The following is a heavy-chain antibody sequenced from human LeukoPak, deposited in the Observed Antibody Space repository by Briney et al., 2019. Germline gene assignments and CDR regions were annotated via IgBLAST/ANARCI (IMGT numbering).Heavy chain of an antibody. D-gene: IGHD1-7*01. Sequence: SVKVSCKASGGTFSSYAISWVRQAPGQGLEWMGGIIPIFGTANYAQKFQGRVTITTDESTSTAYRELSSLRSEDTAVYYCARDNYAGANWFDPWGQGTLVTVSS. CDR1: GGTFSSYA. J-gene: IGHJ5*02. CDR3: ARDNYAGANWFDP. V-gene: IGHV1-69*05. CDR2: IIPIFGTA.